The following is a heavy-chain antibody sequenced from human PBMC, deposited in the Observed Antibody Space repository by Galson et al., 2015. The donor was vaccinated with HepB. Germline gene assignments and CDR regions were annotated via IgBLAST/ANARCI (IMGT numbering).Heavy chain of an antibody. V-gene: IGHV3-23*01. CDR3: ARGALLWFGDRGWFDP. CDR2: ISGSGGST. J-gene: IGHJ5*02. Sequence: LRLSCAASGFAFSSYAMSWARQAPGKGLEWVSAISGSGGSTYYADSVKGRFTISRDNSKNTLYLQMNSLRAEDTAVYYCARGALLWFGDRGWFDPWGQGTLVTVSS. CDR1: GFAFSSYA. D-gene: IGHD3-10*01.